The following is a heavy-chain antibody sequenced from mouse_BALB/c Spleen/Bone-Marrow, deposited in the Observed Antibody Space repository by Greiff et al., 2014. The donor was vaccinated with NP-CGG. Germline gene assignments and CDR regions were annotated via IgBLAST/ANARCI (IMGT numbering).Heavy chain of an antibody. CDR2: IYPGDGDT. J-gene: IGHJ2*01. V-gene: IGHV1-80*01. Sequence: QVHVKQSGAELVRPGSSVKISCKASGYAFSSYWMNWVKQRPGQGLEWIGQIYPGDGDTNYNGNFKDKATLTTDKSSTTAYMQRSSLTSEDSAVYFCARGGRLTGYYFDYWGQGTTLTVSS. CDR1: GYAFSSYW. CDR3: ARGGRLTGYYFDY. D-gene: IGHD4-1*01.